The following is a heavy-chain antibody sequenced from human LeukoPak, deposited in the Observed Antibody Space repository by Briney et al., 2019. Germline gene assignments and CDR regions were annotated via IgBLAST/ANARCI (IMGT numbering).Heavy chain of an antibody. J-gene: IGHJ4*02. CDR2: ISGSGDST. CDR3: AKYSSGWVNDY. CDR1: GGSFSGYY. Sequence: ETLSLTCAVYGGSFSGYYWSWIRQPPGKGLEWVSGISGSGDSTYYADSVKGRFTISRDNSKNTLYLQMNSLRAEDTAVYYCAKYSSGWVNDYWGQGTLVTVSS. V-gene: IGHV3-23*01. D-gene: IGHD6-19*01.